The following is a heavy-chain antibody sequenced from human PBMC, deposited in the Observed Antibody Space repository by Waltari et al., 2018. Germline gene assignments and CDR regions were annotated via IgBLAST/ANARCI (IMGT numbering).Heavy chain of an antibody. V-gene: IGHV1-2*06. CDR2: INPNSGGT. J-gene: IGHJ5*02. D-gene: IGHD4-17*01. CDR1: GYTFTGYY. CDR3: ARLRVTTTGDSFDP. Sequence: QVQLVQSGAEVKKPGASVKVSCKASGYTFTGYYMHWVRQAPGQGLEWMGRINPNSGGTNYAQKFQGRVTMTRETSISTAYMELSRLRSDDTAVYYCARLRVTTTGDSFDPWGQGTLVTVSS.